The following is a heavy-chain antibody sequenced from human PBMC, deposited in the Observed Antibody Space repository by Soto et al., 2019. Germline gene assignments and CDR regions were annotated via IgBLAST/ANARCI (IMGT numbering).Heavy chain of an antibody. CDR3: AVLPIDYDYGDPDAFDI. CDR1: GFTFTSSA. Sequence: ASVKVACQASGFTFTSSAMQWVRQARGQRLEWIGWIVVGSGNTNYAQKFQERVTITRDMSTSTAYMELSSLRSEDTAVYYCAVLPIDYDYGDPDAFDIWGQGTMVTVSS. CDR2: IVVGSGNT. V-gene: IGHV1-58*02. J-gene: IGHJ3*02. D-gene: IGHD4-17*01.